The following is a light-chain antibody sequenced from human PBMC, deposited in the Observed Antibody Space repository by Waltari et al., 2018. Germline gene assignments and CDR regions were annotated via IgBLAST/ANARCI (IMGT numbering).Light chain of an antibody. Sequence: DIQMTQSPSSVSASVGDIVTITSRASQDISSWLAWYQQKPGKAPELLIYSSSTLHLGVPSRFSGSRSGTEFSLTITGLQPDDSATYFCQQANSFPYTYGQGTKLDI. J-gene: IGKJ2*01. CDR3: QQANSFPYT. CDR1: QDISSW. V-gene: IGKV1D-12*01. CDR2: SSS.